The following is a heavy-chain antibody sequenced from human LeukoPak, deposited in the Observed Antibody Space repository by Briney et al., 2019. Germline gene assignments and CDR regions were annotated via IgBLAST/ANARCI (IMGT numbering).Heavy chain of an antibody. J-gene: IGHJ4*02. CDR2: IIPIFGTA. D-gene: IGHD1-26*01. CDR1: GGTFSSYA. V-gene: IGHV1-69*05. Sequence: ASVKVSCKASGGTFSSYAISWVRQAPGQGLEWMGGIIPIFGTANYAQKFQGRVTITTDESTSTAYMELSSLRSEDTAVYYCAKIVGATNEVFDYWGQGTLVTVSS. CDR3: AKIVGATNEVFDY.